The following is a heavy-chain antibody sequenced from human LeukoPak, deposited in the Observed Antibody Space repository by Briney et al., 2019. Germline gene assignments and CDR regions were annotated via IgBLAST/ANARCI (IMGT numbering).Heavy chain of an antibody. V-gene: IGHV3-20*04. CDR1: GFTFDDYG. J-gene: IGHJ5*01. CDR2: INWNGGST. CDR3: TRAGYSSGFDS. D-gene: IGHD6-19*01. Sequence: GGSLRLSCAASGFTFDDYGMSWVRQAPGKGLEWVSGINWNGGSTGYADSVKGRFTISRDNAKNTLYLQMNSLIAEDTAVYFCTRAGYSSGFDSWSQGTLVTVSS.